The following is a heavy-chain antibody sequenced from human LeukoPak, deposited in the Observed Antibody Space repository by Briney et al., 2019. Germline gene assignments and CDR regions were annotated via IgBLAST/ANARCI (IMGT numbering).Heavy chain of an antibody. J-gene: IGHJ5*02. CDR2: IYYSGST. Sequence: SETLSLTCTVSGGSISSYYWSWIRQPPGKGLEWIGYIYYSGSTNYNPSLKSRVTISVDTSKNQFSLKLSSVTAADTAVYYCARDFSSGWSLGWFDPWGQGTLVTVSS. V-gene: IGHV4-59*01. CDR1: GGSISSYY. D-gene: IGHD6-19*01. CDR3: ARDFSSGWSLGWFDP.